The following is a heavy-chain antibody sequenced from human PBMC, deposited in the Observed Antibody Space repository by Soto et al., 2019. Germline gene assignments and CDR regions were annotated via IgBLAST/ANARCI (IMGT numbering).Heavy chain of an antibody. CDR2: INHSGST. J-gene: IGHJ4*02. D-gene: IGHD1-7*01. CDR3: ARGRNWNYVFDY. CDR1: GGSFSGYY. Sequence: PSETLSLTCAVYGGSFSGYYWSWIRQPPGKGLEWIGEINHSGSTNYNPSLKSRVTISVDTSKNQFSLKLSSVTAADTAVYYCARGRNWNYVFDYWGQGTLVTVSS. V-gene: IGHV4-34*01.